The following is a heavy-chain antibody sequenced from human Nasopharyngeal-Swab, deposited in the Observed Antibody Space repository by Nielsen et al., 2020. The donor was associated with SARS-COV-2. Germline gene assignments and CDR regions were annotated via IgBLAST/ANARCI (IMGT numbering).Heavy chain of an antibody. V-gene: IGHV1-69*04. Sequence: SVKVSCKAFGGTFSSYAISWVRQAPGQGLEWMGRIIPILGIANYAQKFQGRVTITADKSTSTAYMELSSLRSEDTAVYYCARGNEGAAAGTGYYYYGMDVWGQGTTVTVSS. D-gene: IGHD6-13*01. J-gene: IGHJ6*02. CDR1: GGTFSSYA. CDR2: IIPILGIA. CDR3: ARGNEGAAAGTGYYYYGMDV.